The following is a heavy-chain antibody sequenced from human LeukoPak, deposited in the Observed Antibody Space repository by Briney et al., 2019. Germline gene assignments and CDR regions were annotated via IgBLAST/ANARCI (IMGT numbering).Heavy chain of an antibody. CDR1: GFTFSSHS. V-gene: IGHV3-43*02. CDR2: ITGDGGST. Sequence: GGSLRLSCAASGFTFSSHSMNWVRQAPGKGLEWVSLITGDGGSTYYADSVKGRFTISRDNSKNSLYLQMNSLRTEDTAFYYCTKDNSEYYYDSSGYYPDYWGQGTLVTVSS. D-gene: IGHD3-22*01. J-gene: IGHJ4*02. CDR3: TKDNSEYYYDSSGYYPDY.